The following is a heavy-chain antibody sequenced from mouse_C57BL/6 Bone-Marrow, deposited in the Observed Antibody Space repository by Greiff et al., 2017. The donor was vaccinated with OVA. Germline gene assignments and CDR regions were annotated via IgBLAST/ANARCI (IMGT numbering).Heavy chain of an antibody. D-gene: IGHD1-1*01. CDR1: GYTFTSYW. CDR3: AITFYYYGSSFNYFDY. CDR2: IYPGSGST. Sequence: QVQLQQPGAELVKPGASVKMSCKASGYTFTSYWITWVKQRPGQGLEWIGDIYPGSGSTNYNEKFKSKATLTVDTSSSTAYMQLSSLTSEDSAVYYCAITFYYYGSSFNYFDYWGQGTTLTVSS. V-gene: IGHV1-55*01. J-gene: IGHJ2*01.